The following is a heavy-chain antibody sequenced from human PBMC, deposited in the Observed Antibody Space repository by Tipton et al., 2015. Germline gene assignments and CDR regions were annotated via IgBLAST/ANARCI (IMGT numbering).Heavy chain of an antibody. CDR1: GVSVSSASYY. J-gene: IGHJ4*02. CDR2: VYYSGST. V-gene: IGHV4-61*01. Sequence: LRLSCTVSGVSVSSASYYWSWIRQPPGEALEWIAYVYYSGSTKYNPSLKSRLTITADMSKNQFSLRLSSVTAADTAAYYCARRRTNNSWSYWGQGTLVTVSS. D-gene: IGHD6-13*01. CDR3: ARRRTNNSWSY.